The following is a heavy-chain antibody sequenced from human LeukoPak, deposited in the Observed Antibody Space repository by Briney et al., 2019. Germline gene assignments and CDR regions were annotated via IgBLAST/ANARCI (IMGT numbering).Heavy chain of an antibody. CDR2: ISYDGSNK. J-gene: IGHJ4*02. D-gene: IGHD2-21*02. CDR1: GFTFSSYA. V-gene: IGHV3-30-3*01. Sequence: GGSLRLSCAASGFTFSSYAMHWVRQAPGKGLEWVAVISYDGSNKYYADSVKGRFTISRDNSKNTLYLQMNSLRAEDTAVYYCARDGGDLLPFDYWGQGTLVTVSS. CDR3: ARDGGDLLPFDY.